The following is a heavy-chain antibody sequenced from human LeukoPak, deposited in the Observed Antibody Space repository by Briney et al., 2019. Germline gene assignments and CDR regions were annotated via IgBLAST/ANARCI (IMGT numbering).Heavy chain of an antibody. CDR3: ARDEDAF. CDR2: ISSDSSTI. CDR1: GFTFSSYG. V-gene: IGHV3-48*02. J-gene: IGHJ4*02. Sequence: SGGSLRLSCAASGFTFSSYGMHWVRRAPGKGLEWVSYISSDSSTIFYADSVKGRFTISRDNVKNSLYLQLNSLRDEDTAVYYCARDEDAFGGQGTLVTVSS.